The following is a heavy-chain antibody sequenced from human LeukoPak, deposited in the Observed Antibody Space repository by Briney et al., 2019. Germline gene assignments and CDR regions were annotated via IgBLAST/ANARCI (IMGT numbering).Heavy chain of an antibody. V-gene: IGHV4-34*01. Sequence: SETLSLTCAVYGGSFSGYYWSWIRQPPGKGLEWIGEINHSGSTNYNPSLKGRVTISVDTSKNQFSLKLSSVTAADTAVYYCARAETYDGIDYWGQGTLVTVSS. D-gene: IGHD3-22*01. CDR2: INHSGST. CDR3: ARAETYDGIDY. J-gene: IGHJ4*02. CDR1: GGSFSGYY.